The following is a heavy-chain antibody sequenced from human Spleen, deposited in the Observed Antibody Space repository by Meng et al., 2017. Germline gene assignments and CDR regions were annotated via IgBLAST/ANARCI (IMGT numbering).Heavy chain of an antibody. CDR1: GFTFSSYG. V-gene: IGHV3-33*01. D-gene: IGHD3-10*01. CDR3: ARGLAIFGAPYGMDV. CDR2: IWYDGSNK. Sequence: GGSLRLSCAASGFTFSSYGMHWVRQAPGKGLEWVAVIWYDGSNKYYADSVKGRFTISRDNSKNTLYLQMNSLRAEDTAVYYCARGLAIFGAPYGMDVWGQGTTVTVSS. J-gene: IGHJ6*02.